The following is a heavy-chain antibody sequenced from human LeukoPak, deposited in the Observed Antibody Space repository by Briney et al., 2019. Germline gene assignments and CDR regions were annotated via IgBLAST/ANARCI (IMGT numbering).Heavy chain of an antibody. V-gene: IGHV3-23*01. CDR2: VGSDEKT. Sequence: GGSLRLSCAASGFTLSRNAMSWVRQAPGRGLEWVSGVGSDEKTHYTDSVRGRFTISRDNSKNTLYLQMNSLRVEDTAIYYCAKDLSWWAAADYWGQGALVTVAS. J-gene: IGHJ4*02. D-gene: IGHD2-15*01. CDR1: GFTLSRNA. CDR3: AKDLSWWAAADY.